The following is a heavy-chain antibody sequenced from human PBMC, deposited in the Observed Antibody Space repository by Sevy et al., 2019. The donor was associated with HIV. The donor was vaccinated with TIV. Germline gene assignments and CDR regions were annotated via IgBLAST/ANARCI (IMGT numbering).Heavy chain of an antibody. CDR2: ISSSSRTI. J-gene: IGHJ4*02. D-gene: IGHD3-22*01. CDR1: GFTFSSYS. Sequence: GGSLRLSCAASGFTFSSYSMNWVRQAPGKGLEWVSYISSSSRTIYYADSVKGRFTISRDNAKNSLYLQMNSLRDEDTAVCYCARGPYYYDSSGYSFDYWGQGTLVTVSS. V-gene: IGHV3-48*02. CDR3: ARGPYYYDSSGYSFDY.